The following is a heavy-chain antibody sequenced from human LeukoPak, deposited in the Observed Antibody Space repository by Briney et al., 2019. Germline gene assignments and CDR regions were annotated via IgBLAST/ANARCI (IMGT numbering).Heavy chain of an antibody. D-gene: IGHD6-13*01. CDR3: ARDQGFSSSWYGGNDAFDI. J-gene: IGHJ3*02. CDR2: INWNGGST. CDR1: GFTFDDYG. Sequence: GGSLRLSCAASGFTFDDYGMSWVRQAPGKGLEWVSGINWNGGSTGYADSVKGRFTISRDNAKDSLYLQMNSLRAEDTALYYCARDQGFSSSWYGGNDAFDIWGQGTMVTVSS. V-gene: IGHV3-20*04.